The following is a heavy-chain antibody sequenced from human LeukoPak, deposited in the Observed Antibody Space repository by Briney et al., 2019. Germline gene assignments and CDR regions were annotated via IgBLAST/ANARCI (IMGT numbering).Heavy chain of an antibody. D-gene: IGHD3-22*01. CDR2: IWYDGSNK. CDR3: ARGYYYDSSGYPGP. Sequence: GRSLRLSCTASGFNFGIYGMHWVRQAPGRGLEWVAVIWYDGSNKYYADSVKGRFTISRDNSKNTLYLQMNSLRAEDTAVYYCARGYYYDSSGYPGPWGQGTLVTVSS. CDR1: GFNFGIYG. V-gene: IGHV3-33*01. J-gene: IGHJ5*02.